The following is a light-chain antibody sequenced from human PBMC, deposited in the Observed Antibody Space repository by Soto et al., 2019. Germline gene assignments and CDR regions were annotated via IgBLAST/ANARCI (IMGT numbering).Light chain of an antibody. CDR1: QYINTR. CDR3: HQRQSWPRT. V-gene: IGKV3-11*01. Sequence: EIVLTQSPGTLSSFPGDRVTLSCRASQYINTRLAWYQHRPGRAPRLLIYQTSLRAAGIPARFSASGSGTDFTLTISDVQPEDFALYYCHQRQSWPRTFGQGTKVDI. CDR2: QTS. J-gene: IGKJ1*01.